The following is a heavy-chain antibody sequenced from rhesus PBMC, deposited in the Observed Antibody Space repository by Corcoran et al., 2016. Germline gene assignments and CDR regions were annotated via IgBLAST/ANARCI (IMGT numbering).Heavy chain of an antibody. CDR1: GASTSVYHS. D-gene: IGHD6-31*01. V-gene: IGHV4-73*01. Sequence: QVQLQQWGEGLVRPSETLSLTCGVFGASTSVYHSWRWIRHPPGKGLEWIGHIYGNSASTNYNPSLKNRVTISKDTSKNQFSLKLSSVTAADTAIYYCAGLIAATGTGDYWGQGVLVTVSS. CDR2: IYGNSAST. J-gene: IGHJ4*01. CDR3: AGLIAATGTGDY.